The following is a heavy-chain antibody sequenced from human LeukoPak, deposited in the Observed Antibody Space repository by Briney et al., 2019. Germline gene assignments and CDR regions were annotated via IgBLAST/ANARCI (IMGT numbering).Heavy chain of an antibody. Sequence: PSETLSLTCTVSGDSITSTYWSRIRQPPGKGLEYLGYIYYNGDTNYNPSLRGRLTLSLDMSKNQFPLKLTSVTAADTAVYFCAKTARVPYYWGQRILVTVSS. D-gene: IGHD3-16*01. CDR3: AKTARVPYY. J-gene: IGHJ4*02. CDR1: GDSITSTY. CDR2: IYYNGDT. V-gene: IGHV4-59*08.